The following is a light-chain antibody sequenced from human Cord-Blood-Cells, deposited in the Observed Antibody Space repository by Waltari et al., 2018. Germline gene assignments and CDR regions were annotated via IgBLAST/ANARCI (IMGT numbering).Light chain of an antibody. J-gene: IGKJ1*01. CDR2: DAT. V-gene: IGKV3-11*01. CDR1: QSVSSY. CDR3: QQRSNWSWT. Sequence: EIVLTPSPATLSLSPGGRATIPCRASQSVSSYLAWYQQKPGQAPRLLIYDATNRATGIPARFSGSGSGTDFTLTISSLEPEDFAVYYCQQRSNWSWTFGQGTKVEIK.